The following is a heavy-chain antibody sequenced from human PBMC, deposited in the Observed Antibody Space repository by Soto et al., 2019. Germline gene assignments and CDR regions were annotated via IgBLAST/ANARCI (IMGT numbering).Heavy chain of an antibody. CDR1: GFTFTSSA. D-gene: IGHD3-10*01. CDR3: AEYYYGSGSSYYYYGMDV. Sequence: SVKVSCKASGFTFTSSAVQWVRQARGQRLEWIGWIVVGSGNTNYAQKFQERVTITRDMSTSTAYMELGSLRSEDTAAYYCAEYYYGSGSSYYYYGMDVWGQGTTVTVSS. V-gene: IGHV1-58*01. CDR2: IVVGSGNT. J-gene: IGHJ6*02.